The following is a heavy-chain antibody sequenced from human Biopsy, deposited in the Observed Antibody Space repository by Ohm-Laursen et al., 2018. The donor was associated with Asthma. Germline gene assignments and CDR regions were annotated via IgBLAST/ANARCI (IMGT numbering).Heavy chain of an antibody. J-gene: IGHJ6*02. CDR1: GDSFSNYA. CDR3: ARGYSGSDRIVYYYSGLEV. CDR2: INPNSGGT. Sequence: ASVKVSCKASGDSFSNYAISWVRQAPGQGLEWMGRINPNSGGTNYAQKFQGRVTMTRDTSISTAYMELSRLRSDDTAVYYCARGYSGSDRIVYYYSGLEVWGQGTTVTVSS. V-gene: IGHV1-2*06. D-gene: IGHD5-12*01.